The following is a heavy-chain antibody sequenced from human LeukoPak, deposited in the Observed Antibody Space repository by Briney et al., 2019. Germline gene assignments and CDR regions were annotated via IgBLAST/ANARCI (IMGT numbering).Heavy chain of an antibody. V-gene: IGHV4-34*01. CDR2: INHSGST. D-gene: IGHD2-2*01. J-gene: IGHJ6*03. CDR1: GGSFSGYY. CDR3: SRPGYYYYMDV. Sequence: SETLSLTCAVYGGSFSGYYWSWIRQPPGKGLEWIGEINHSGSTNYNPSLKTRVTISVDTSKNQFSLKLSSVTAADTAVYYCSRPGYYYYMDVWGKGTTVTVSS.